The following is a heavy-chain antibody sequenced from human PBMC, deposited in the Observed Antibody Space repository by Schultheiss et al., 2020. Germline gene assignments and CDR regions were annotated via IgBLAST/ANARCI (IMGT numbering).Heavy chain of an antibody. CDR3: ARTIYCSDGSCPLQH. V-gene: IGHV4-61*02. D-gene: IGHD2-15*01. Sequence: SETLSLTCTVSGDSISSGYYYWTWIRQPAGKGLEWIGRIYSSGSTNYNPSLKSRVTISVDTSKNQFSLKLSSVTAADTAVYYCARTIYCSDGSCPLQHWGRGILGTVSS. CDR1: GDSISSGYYY. CDR2: IYSSGST. J-gene: IGHJ1*01.